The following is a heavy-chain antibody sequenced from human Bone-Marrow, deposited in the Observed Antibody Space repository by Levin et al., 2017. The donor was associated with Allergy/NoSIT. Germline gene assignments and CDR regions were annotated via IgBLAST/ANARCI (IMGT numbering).Heavy chain of an antibody. V-gene: IGHV3-30*03. CDR2: ISYEGSDR. CDR1: GFNFNNYG. J-gene: IGHJ6*01. CDR3: ARDKDEYYYGSGARKAMDV. Sequence: GGSLRLSCAASGFNFNNYGMHWVRQAPGRGLEWVALISYEGSDRQYAASVKGRFTISKDNSRHTLFLQMDSLRTEDTAVFYCARDKDEYYYGSGARKAMDVWGQGTTVIVSS. D-gene: IGHD3-10*01.